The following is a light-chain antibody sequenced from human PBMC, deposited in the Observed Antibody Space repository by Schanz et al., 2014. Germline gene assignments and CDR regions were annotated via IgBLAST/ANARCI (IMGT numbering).Light chain of an antibody. CDR3: QQYSSTPT. J-gene: IGKJ5*01. CDR1: QSVLYSSNNKNY. Sequence: DIVMTQSPDSLAVSLGERATINCKSSQSVLYSSNNKNYLAWYQQKPGQPPKLLIYWASTRESGVPDRFSGSGSGTDFTLTISRLEPDDFAVYYCQQYSSTPTFGQGTRLEIK. V-gene: IGKV4-1*01. CDR2: WAS.